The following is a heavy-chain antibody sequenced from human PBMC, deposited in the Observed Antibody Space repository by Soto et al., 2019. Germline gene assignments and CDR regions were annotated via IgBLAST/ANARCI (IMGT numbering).Heavy chain of an antibody. J-gene: IGHJ5*02. CDR1: GFTFSKYC. D-gene: IGHD6-19*01. CDR3: AREQSVAGPTTFFEP. CDR2: INTDGSST. V-gene: IGHV3-74*01. Sequence: EVQLVESGGGLVQPGGSLRLSCAASGFTFSKYCMHWVRQAPEKGLVWVSRINTDGSSTTYADSVKGRFTVSRDNAKNTLYLLVNSLRAEDTAVYYCAREQSVAGPTTFFEPWGRGPLV.